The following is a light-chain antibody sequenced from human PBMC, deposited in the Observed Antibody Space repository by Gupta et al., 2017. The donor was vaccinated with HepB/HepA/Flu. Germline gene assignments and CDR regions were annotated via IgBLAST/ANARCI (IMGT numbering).Light chain of an antibody. CDR2: DAS. J-gene: IGKJ4*01. CDR1: QNVRTY. CDR3: QQRSNWVT. Sequence: EIVLTQSPATLSLSPGERATLSCRASQNVRTYLAWYQQKPGQAPRLLIYDASTRATDTPARFSGSGSGTYFTLTISSLEPEDFAVYYCQQRSNWVTFGGGTKVEIK. V-gene: IGKV3-11*01.